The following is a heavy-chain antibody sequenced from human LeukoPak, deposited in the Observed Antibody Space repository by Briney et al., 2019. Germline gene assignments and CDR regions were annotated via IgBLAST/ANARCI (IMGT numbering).Heavy chain of an antibody. D-gene: IGHD4-23*01. CDR3: ARMDYGGTYFDY. V-gene: IGHV3-30-3*01. CDR1: GFTFSSYA. J-gene: IGHJ4*02. CDR2: ISYDGSNK. Sequence: GGSLRLSCAASGFTFSSYAMHWVRQAPGKGLEWVAVISYDGSNKYYADSVKGRFTISRDNSKNTLYLQMNSLRAEDTAVYYCARMDYGGTYFDYWGQGTLVTVSS.